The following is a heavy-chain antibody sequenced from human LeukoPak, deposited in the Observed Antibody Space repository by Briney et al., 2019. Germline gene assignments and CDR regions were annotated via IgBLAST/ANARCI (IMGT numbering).Heavy chain of an antibody. CDR1: GDSVSGNCCVA. D-gene: IGHD2/OR15-2a*01. Sequence: SQTLSLTCAISGDSVSGNCCVACNWLRQSPSRGLEWLGRTYYRSNWNNDYAVSVKSRITIKPDTSKNQFSLHLNSVPPEDTAVYYCARGRNSGFDYWGQGTLVTVSS. CDR3: ARGRNSGFDY. J-gene: IGHJ4*02. V-gene: IGHV6-1*01. CDR2: TYYRSNWNN.